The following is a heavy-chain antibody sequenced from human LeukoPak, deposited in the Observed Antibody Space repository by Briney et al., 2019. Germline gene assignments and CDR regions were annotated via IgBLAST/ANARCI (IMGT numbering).Heavy chain of an antibody. D-gene: IGHD2-15*01. V-gene: IGHV1-2*02. CDR2: INPNSGGT. J-gene: IGHJ6*03. Sequence: GASVKVSCKASGYTFTGYYMHWVRQAPGQGLEWMGWINPNSGGTNYAQRFQGRVTMTRDTSISTAYMELSRLRSDDTAVYYCARVSRYCSGGSCYSNYYYYMDVWGKGTTVTISS. CDR3: ARVSRYCSGGSCYSNYYYYMDV. CDR1: GYTFTGYY.